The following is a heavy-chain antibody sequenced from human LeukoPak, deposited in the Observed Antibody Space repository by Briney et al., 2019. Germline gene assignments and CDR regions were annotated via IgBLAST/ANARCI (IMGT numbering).Heavy chain of an antibody. CDR3: VKDRDCSGTCYSGVLAD. Sequence: QPGGSLRLSCSTSGFKFTSFGFHWVRQAPGKGLEWVSFIHYDGSLIYYRESVKGRFTISRDNSKNIVYLQMKSLRMEDAAVYYCVKDRDCSGTCYSGVLADWGQGVPVTVSS. CDR1: GFKFTSFG. CDR2: IHYDGSLI. V-gene: IGHV3-30*02. J-gene: IGHJ4*02. D-gene: IGHD2-21*01.